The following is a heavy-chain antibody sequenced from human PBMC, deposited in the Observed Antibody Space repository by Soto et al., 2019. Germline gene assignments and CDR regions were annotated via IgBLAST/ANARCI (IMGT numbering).Heavy chain of an antibody. CDR1: GGSLRNSV. CDR2: VIPILGTA. J-gene: IGHJ4*02. V-gene: IGHV1-69*01. Sequence: QVQLVQSGAEVKKPGSSVKVSCTASGGSLRNSVISWVRQAPAQRLEWMGGVIPILGTANYAQKFQGRVTMTADEATSTAYMDLSSLSPDDTPVYYCARLGHPGHWGPGTLVIVSS. CDR3: ARLGHPGH.